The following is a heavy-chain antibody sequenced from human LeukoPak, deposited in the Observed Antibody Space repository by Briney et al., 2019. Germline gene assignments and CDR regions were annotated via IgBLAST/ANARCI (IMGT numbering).Heavy chain of an antibody. V-gene: IGHV4-39*01. J-gene: IGHJ4*02. D-gene: IGHD6-19*01. CDR2: IYYSGST. Sequence: PSETLSLTCTVSGGSISSSSSYWGSIRQPPGTGLEWIGSIYYSGSTYYNPSLKSRVTISVDTSKNQFSLKLSSVTAADTAVYYCASSGWRGFDYWGQGTLVTVSS. CDR1: GGSISSSSSY. CDR3: ASSGWRGFDY.